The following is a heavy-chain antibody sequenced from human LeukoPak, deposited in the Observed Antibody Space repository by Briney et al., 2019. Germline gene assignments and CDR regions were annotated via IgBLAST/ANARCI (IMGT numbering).Heavy chain of an antibody. V-gene: IGHV3-21*01. CDR1: GFTFSSYS. CDR2: ISSSSSYI. Sequence: PGGSLRLXCAASGFTFSSYSMNWVRQAPGKGLEWVSSISSSSSYIYYADSVKGRFTISRDNAKNSLYLQMNSLRAEDTAVYYCARGDDYGGNYFDYWGQGTLVTVSS. CDR3: ARGDDYGGNYFDY. D-gene: IGHD4-23*01. J-gene: IGHJ4*02.